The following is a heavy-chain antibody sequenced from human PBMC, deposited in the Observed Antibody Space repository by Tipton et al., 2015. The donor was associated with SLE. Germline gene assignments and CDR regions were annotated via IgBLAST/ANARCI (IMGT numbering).Heavy chain of an antibody. Sequence: TLSLTCTVSGGSISSSSYYWGWIRQPPGKGLEWIGSIYYSGTTYYNPSLKSRVTISVDTSKKQFSLKLNSVTAADTAVYFCARDLDYSDYERGWFDPWGQGTLVPVSS. CDR1: GGSISSSSYY. D-gene: IGHD4-11*01. V-gene: IGHV4-39*02. J-gene: IGHJ5*02. CDR2: IYYSGTT. CDR3: ARDLDYSDYERGWFDP.